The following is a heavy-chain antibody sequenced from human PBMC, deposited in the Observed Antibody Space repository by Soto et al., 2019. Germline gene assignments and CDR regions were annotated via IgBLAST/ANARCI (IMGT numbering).Heavy chain of an antibody. J-gene: IGHJ5*02. CDR1: GYTFTGYY. V-gene: IGHV1-2*02. CDR2: INPNSGGT. Sequence: GASVKVSCKASGYTFTGYYMHWVRQAPGQGLEWMGWINPNSGGTNYAQKFQGRVTMTRDTSISTAYMELSRLRSDDTAVYYCARDIGGSVTKLGDPRGWFDPWGQGTLVTVSS. D-gene: IGHD4-17*01. CDR3: ARDIGGSVTKLGDPRGWFDP.